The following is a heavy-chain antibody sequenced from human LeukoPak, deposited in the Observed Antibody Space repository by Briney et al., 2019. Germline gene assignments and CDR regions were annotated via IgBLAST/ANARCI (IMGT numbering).Heavy chain of an antibody. J-gene: IGHJ4*02. D-gene: IGHD3-3*01. CDR3: TTIDDFWSGYSSYYFDY. CDR1: GFTFSNYE. CDR2: IKSKTGGGTT. V-gene: IGHV3-15*01. Sequence: GGSLRLSCAASGFTFSNYEMNWVRQAPGKGLEWVGRIKSKTGGGTTDYAAPVKGRFTISRDDSKNTLYLQMNSLKTEDTAVYYCTTIDDFWSGYSSYYFDYWGQGTLVTVSS.